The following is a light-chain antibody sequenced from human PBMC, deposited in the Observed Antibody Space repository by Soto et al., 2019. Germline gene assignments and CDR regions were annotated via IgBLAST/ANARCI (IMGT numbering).Light chain of an antibody. J-gene: IGLJ2*01. V-gene: IGLV2-23*03. CDR1: SSNVGSYNY. CDR2: DGS. Sequence: QSALTQPASVSGSPGQSITISCTGTSSNVGSYNYVSWYQQHPGRAPKLIIFDGSQRPSGISGRFSGSKSGNTASLTISGLQADDEADYYCCSYAGNSAFVFGGGTKVTVL. CDR3: CSYAGNSAFV.